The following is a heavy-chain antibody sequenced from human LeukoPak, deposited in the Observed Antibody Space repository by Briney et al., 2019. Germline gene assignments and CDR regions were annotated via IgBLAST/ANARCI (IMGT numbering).Heavy chain of an antibody. CDR1: GFTFSDYY. V-gene: IGHV3-11*04. CDR2: ISSRDSII. Sequence: PGGSLRLSCAASGFTFSDYYMSWIRQAPGKGLEWVSYISSRDSIIWYADSVKGRFTISRDNAKNSLYLQMNSLRAEDTAVYYCARGRDPLPDYWGQGTLVTVSS. CDR3: ARGRDPLPDY. J-gene: IGHJ4*02.